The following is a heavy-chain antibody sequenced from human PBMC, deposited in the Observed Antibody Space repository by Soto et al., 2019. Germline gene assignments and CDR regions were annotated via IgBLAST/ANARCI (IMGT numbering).Heavy chain of an antibody. CDR1: GVSISNSSYY. CDR2: IYYSGIT. Sequence: SETLSLTCTVSGVSISNSSYYWGWIRRPPGKGLEWIGTIYYSGITYYNPSLKSRVTISVDTSKNQFSLKLTSVTAADTAVYYCARHGSNWGQGTLVTVSP. CDR3: ARHGSN. J-gene: IGHJ4*02. V-gene: IGHV4-39*01.